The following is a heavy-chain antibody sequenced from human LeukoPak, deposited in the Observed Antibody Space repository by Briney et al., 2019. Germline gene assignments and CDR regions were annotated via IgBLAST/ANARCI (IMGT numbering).Heavy chain of an antibody. V-gene: IGHV3-30-3*01. D-gene: IGHD3-10*01. J-gene: IGHJ5*02. CDR1: GFTFSHYA. CDR2: ISYDGSHI. CDR3: ARDHDYYGSGTSYRVWLDP. Sequence: QTGGSLRLSCAVSGFTFSHYAFHWVRQAPGKGLEWVAVISYDGSHIYYADSVKGRFTISRDKTKNTLYLQMNSLRVEDTAVFYCARDHDYYGSGTSYRVWLDPWGQRTLVTVSS.